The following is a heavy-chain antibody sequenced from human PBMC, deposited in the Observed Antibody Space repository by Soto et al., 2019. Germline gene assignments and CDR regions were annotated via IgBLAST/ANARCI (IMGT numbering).Heavy chain of an antibody. V-gene: IGHV1-3*01. CDR2: INAGNGNT. J-gene: IGHJ6*01. Sequence: QVQLVQSGAEVKKPGASVKVSCKASGYTFTSYAMHWVRQAPGQRLEWMGWINAGNGNTKYSQKFQGRVTITRDTSASTAYMELSSLRSEDTAVYYCARLYCSSTSCSLPYYYGMDVW. CDR3: ARLYCSSTSCSLPYYYGMDV. D-gene: IGHD2-2*01. CDR1: GYTFTSYA.